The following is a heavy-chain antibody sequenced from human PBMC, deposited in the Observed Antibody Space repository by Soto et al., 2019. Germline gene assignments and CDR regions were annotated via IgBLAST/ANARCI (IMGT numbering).Heavy chain of an antibody. D-gene: IGHD3-3*02. CDR1: GFTFSNYG. J-gene: IGHJ4*02. Sequence: HPGGSLRLSCAASGFTFSNYGMNWVRQAPGKGLEWVAVISYDGSNKYYADSVKGRFTISRDNSKNTLYLQMNSLRAEDTAVYYCARVGCSFGDTCYFDYWGQGTLVTVSS. CDR2: ISYDGSNK. V-gene: IGHV3-30*03. CDR3: ARVGCSFGDTCYFDY.